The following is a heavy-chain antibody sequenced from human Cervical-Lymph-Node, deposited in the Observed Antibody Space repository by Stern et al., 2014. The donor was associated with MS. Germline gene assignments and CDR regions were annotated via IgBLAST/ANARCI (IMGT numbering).Heavy chain of an antibody. J-gene: IGHJ4*02. CDR3: VRQVTVRSRFDY. CDR1: GGSISSSYY. Sequence: QLQLQESGPGLVKPSETLSRTCTVSGGSISSSYYWGWIRQSSGKGLEWIGSIDDTGRTFYNPSLKSRVTISVDTSNNQFSLKLSSVPAADTAVYYCVRQVTVRSRFDYWGQGTLVTVSS. CDR2: IDDTGRT. V-gene: IGHV4-39*01. D-gene: IGHD4-11*01.